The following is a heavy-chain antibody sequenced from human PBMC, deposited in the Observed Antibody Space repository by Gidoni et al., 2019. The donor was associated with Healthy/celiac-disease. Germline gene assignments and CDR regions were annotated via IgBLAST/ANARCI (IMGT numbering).Heavy chain of an antibody. Sequence: EVQLVESGGVVVQPGGSLRLSCAASGFTFDDYAMHWVRQAPGKGLELVSLISWDGGSTYYADSVKGRFTISRDNSKNSLYLQMNSLRAEDTALYYCAKGRGYLIDYWGQGTLVTVSS. CDR3: AKGRGYLIDY. CDR1: GFTFDDYA. V-gene: IGHV3-43D*03. J-gene: IGHJ4*02. D-gene: IGHD3-22*01. CDR2: ISWDGGST.